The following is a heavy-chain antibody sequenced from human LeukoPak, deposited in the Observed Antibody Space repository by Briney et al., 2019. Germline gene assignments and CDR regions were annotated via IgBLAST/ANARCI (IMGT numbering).Heavy chain of an antibody. Sequence: GSLRLSCAASGFTFSSYWMSWVRQAPGKGLEWVANIKQDGSEKYYVDSVKGRFTISRDNAKNSLYLQMNSLRAEDTAVYYCASVMVRGVNGWDYWGQGTLVTVSS. J-gene: IGHJ4*02. V-gene: IGHV3-7*03. CDR2: IKQDGSEK. CDR3: ASVMVRGVNGWDY. D-gene: IGHD3-10*01. CDR1: GFTFSSYW.